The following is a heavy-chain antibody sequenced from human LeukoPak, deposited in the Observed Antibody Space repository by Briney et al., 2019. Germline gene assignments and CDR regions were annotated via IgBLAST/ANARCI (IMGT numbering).Heavy chain of an antibody. CDR2: ISSSSSYI. D-gene: IGHD1-7*01. V-gene: IGHV3-21*01. J-gene: IGHJ6*03. CDR1: GFTFSSYS. Sequence: GGSLRLSCAASGFTFSSYSMNWVRQAPGKGLEWVSSISSSSSYIYYADSVKGRFTISRDNAKNPLYLQMNSPRAEDTAVYYCARATSAGWNYGYYYYYMDVWGKGTTVTVSS. CDR3: ARATSAGWNYGYYYYYMDV.